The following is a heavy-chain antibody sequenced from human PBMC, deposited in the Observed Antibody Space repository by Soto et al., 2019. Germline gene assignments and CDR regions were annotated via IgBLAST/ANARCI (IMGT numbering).Heavy chain of an antibody. D-gene: IGHD6-6*01. V-gene: IGHV1-69*13. CDR2: ITPIFGTA. CDR3: ARSNFEIYILSRPGGHYYYGMDF. J-gene: IGHJ6*04. Sequence: GPSVKVSCKTSGGTFSSYAISWVRQAPGQGLEWMGGITPIFGTANYAQKFQGRVTITADESTSTAYMELSSLRSEDTAVYYCARSNFEIYILSRPGGHYYYGMDFWGKGTTVTVSS. CDR1: GGTFSSYA.